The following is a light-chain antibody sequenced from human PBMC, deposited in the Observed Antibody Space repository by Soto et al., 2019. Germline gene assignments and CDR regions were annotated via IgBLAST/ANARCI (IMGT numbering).Light chain of an antibody. V-gene: IGKV1-5*01. CDR2: DAS. Sequence: DIQMTQSPSTLSASVGDRVTITCRASQSISSWLAWYQQKPGKAPKLLIYDASSLESGVPSRFSGSGSGTESTLTISSLQPDDFATYYCQQYNSYPWTFGQGTKVYIK. CDR1: QSISSW. CDR3: QQYNSYPWT. J-gene: IGKJ1*01.